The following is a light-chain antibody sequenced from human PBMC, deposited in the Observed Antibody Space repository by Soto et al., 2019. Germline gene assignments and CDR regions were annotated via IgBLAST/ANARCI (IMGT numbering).Light chain of an antibody. CDR1: SSSIGSNY. V-gene: IGLV1-47*01. CDR3: AAWDDSLSAHYV. CDR2: RNN. Sequence: QSVLTQPPSASGTPGQRVTISCSGSSSSIGSNYVYWYQQLPGTAPKLLIYRNNQRPSGVPDRFSGSKSGTSASLAISGLRSEDEADYYCAAWDDSLSAHYVFGTGTKVTVL. J-gene: IGLJ1*01.